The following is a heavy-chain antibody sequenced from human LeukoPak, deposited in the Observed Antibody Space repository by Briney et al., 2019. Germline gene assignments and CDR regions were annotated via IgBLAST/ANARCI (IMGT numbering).Heavy chain of an antibody. CDR1: GFTFSYYW. D-gene: IGHD6-25*01. CDR2: IKGDGSEK. Sequence: GGSLRLSCATSGFTFSYYWMTWVRQAPGKGLEWLANIKGDGSEKNYVASMKGRFTISRDNVNNSLYLRLNNLRVEDTAMYYCAREAAYWGQGTRVTVSS. J-gene: IGHJ4*02. CDR3: AREAAY. V-gene: IGHV3-7*03.